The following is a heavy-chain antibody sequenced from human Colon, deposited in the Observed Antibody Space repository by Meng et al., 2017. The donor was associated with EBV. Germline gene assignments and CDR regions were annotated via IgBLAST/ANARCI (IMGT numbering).Heavy chain of an antibody. CDR2: IYRGGGT. Sequence: GQLQGAGPGLWAPSGTLSLTCAVSGGSISTSDWWSWVRQPPGKGLEWIGEIYRGGGTNYNPSFKSRVTISVDTSNNHFSLKLSYVTAADTAVYYCARVRVIPAAVGFDYWGQGTLVTVSS. CDR3: ARVRVIPAAVGFDY. CDR1: GGSISTSDW. D-gene: IGHD2-2*01. J-gene: IGHJ4*02. V-gene: IGHV4-4*02.